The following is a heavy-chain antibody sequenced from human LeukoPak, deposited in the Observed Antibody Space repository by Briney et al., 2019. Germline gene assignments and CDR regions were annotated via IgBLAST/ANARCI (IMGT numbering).Heavy chain of an antibody. V-gene: IGHV3-23*01. CDR3: AKADSGSYSHFDY. Sequence: GGSLRLSCAASGFTFSSYSMTWVRQAPGKGLEWVSSISGSAGSTYYADSVKGRFTISRDNSKNTLYLQMNSLRAEDTAIYYCAKADSGSYSHFDYWGQRTLVSVST. D-gene: IGHD1-26*01. CDR1: GFTFSSYS. CDR2: ISGSAGST. J-gene: IGHJ4*02.